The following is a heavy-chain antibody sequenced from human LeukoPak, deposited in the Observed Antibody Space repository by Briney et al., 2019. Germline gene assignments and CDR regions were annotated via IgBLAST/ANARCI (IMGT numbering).Heavy chain of an antibody. Sequence: ASVKVSCKASGYTFTSYYMHWVRQAPGQGLEWMGIINPSGGSTSYAQKFQGRVTMTRDTSTSTVYMELSSLRSEDTAVYYCAREYYDFWSGYSNWFDPWGQGTLVTVSS. CDR3: AREYYDFWSGYSNWFDP. CDR1: GYTFTSYY. D-gene: IGHD3-3*01. V-gene: IGHV1-46*01. CDR2: INPSGGST. J-gene: IGHJ5*02.